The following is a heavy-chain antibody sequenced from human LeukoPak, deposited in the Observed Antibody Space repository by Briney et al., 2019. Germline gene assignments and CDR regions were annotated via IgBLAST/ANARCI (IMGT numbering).Heavy chain of an antibody. D-gene: IGHD6-13*01. V-gene: IGHV3-23*01. CDR2: LRSNGDTA. CDR1: GFTFTSFA. Sequence: GGSLRLSCAAAGFTFTSFAITWVRQAPGTGLEWVSTLRSNGDTAYNADSVKGRFTISRDNSKNTVYIQMNILRVEDTAIYYCARGQELDDGVFDSWGQGTLVTVSA. J-gene: IGHJ4*02. CDR3: ARGQELDDGVFDS.